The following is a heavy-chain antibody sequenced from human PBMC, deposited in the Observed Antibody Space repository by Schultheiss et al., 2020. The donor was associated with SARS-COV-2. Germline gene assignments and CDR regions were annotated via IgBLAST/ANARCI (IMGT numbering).Heavy chain of an antibody. CDR1: GYTFTTYG. Sequence: SVKVSCKASGYTFTTYGISWVRQAPGQGLEWMGGIIPIFGTANYAQKFQGRVTITADESTSTAYMELSSLRSEDTAVYYCAGPREYYFDYWGQGTLVTVSS. J-gene: IGHJ4*02. CDR2: IIPIFGTA. CDR3: AGPREYYFDY. D-gene: IGHD2/OR15-2a*01. V-gene: IGHV1-69*13.